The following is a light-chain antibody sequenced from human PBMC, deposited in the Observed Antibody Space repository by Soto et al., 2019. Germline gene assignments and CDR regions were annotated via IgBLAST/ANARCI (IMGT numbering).Light chain of an antibody. V-gene: IGKV3-15*01. CDR3: QQYNNWPPYT. J-gene: IGKJ2*01. CDR1: QSVSSN. CDR2: GAS. Sequence: EIVMTQSPATLSVSPGERATLFCRASQSVSSNLAWYQQKPGQAPRLLIYGASTMATGIPARFNGSGSGTEFTLTISSLQSEDFAVYYCQQYNNWPPYTFGQGTKLEIK.